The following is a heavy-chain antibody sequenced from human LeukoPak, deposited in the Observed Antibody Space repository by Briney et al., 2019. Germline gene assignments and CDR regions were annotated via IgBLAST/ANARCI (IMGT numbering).Heavy chain of an antibody. V-gene: IGHV3-9*01. CDR3: AKDTSYYDSSGPEFDY. J-gene: IGHJ4*02. D-gene: IGHD3-22*01. Sequence: GGSLRLSCAASGFTFDDYAMHWVRQAPGKGLEWVSGISWNSGSIGYADSVKGRFTISRDNAKNSLYLQMNSLRAEDTALYYCAKDTSYYDSSGPEFDYWGQGTLVTVSS. CDR1: GFTFDDYA. CDR2: ISWNSGSI.